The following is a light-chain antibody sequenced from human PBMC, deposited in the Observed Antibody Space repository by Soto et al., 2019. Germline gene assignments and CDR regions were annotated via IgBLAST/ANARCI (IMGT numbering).Light chain of an antibody. CDR2: EGS. J-gene: IGLJ1*01. CDR3: CPYAGSRPFFV. Sequence: QSALTQPASVSGSPGQSITISCTGTSSDVGSYNLVSWYQQHPGKAPKLMIYEGSKRPSGVSNRFSGSKSGNTASLTISGFQVEDEADYYRCPYAGSRPFFVFGTGTKLTAL. V-gene: IGLV2-23*01. CDR1: SSDVGSYNL.